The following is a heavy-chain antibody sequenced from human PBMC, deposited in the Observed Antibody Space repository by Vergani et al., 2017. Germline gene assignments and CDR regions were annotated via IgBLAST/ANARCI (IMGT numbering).Heavy chain of an antibody. CDR3: ARVNTETNGHLYYYYYMDV. Sequence: QVQLQQWGGGLLKPSETLSLTCVVNGGSFTSYHWTWIRQSLGEGREWVGDIDTTERPDYNPSLKSRLTMSVHKSRNQFSLTLNSVTATDTAIYFCARVNTETNGHLYYYYYMDVWGQGTAVTVS. V-gene: IGHV4-34*01. D-gene: IGHD4-11*01. J-gene: IGHJ6*03. CDR1: GGSFTSYH. CDR2: IDTTERP.